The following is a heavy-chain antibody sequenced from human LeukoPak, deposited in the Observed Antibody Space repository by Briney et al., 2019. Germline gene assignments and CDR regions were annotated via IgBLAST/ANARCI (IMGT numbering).Heavy chain of an antibody. CDR1: GFTFDDYA. Sequence: PGGSPRLSCAASGFTFDDYAMHWVRRAPGKGLEWVSGISWNRGSIGYADSVKGRFTISRDNAKNSLYLQMNSLRAEDTAVYYCARYIDYWGQGTLVTVSS. CDR2: ISWNRGSI. CDR3: ARYIDY. J-gene: IGHJ4*02. V-gene: IGHV3-9*01.